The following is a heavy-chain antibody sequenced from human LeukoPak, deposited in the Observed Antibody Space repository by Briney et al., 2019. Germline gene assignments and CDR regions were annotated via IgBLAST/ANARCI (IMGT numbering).Heavy chain of an antibody. V-gene: IGHV3-23*01. Sequence: GGSLRLSSAASGFTFSSYAMSWVPQAPGKGLEWVSAISGSGGSTYYADSVKGRFTISRDNSKNTLYLQMNSLRAEDTAVYYCASFPARDYYYYGMDVWGQGTTVTVSS. CDR1: GFTFSSYA. J-gene: IGHJ6*02. CDR2: ISGSGGST. CDR3: ASFPARDYYYYGMDV.